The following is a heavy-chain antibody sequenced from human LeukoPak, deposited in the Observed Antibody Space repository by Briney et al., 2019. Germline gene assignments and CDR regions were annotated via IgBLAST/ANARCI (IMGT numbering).Heavy chain of an antibody. D-gene: IGHD3-9*01. CDR3: TKERRRDDILTGSFSD. CDR2: INSDGSST. CDR1: GFTFSNYW. V-gene: IGHV3-74*01. Sequence: PGGSLRLSCAASGFTFSNYWMHWVRQAPGKGLVWVSRINSDGSSTTYADSVKGRFTISRDNSKNTLYLQMNSLRAEDTAVYYCTKERRRDDILTGSFSDWGQGILVTVSS. J-gene: IGHJ4*02.